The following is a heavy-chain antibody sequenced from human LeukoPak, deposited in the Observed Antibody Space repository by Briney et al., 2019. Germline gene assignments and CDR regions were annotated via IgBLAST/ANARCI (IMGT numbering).Heavy chain of an antibody. J-gene: IGHJ4*02. D-gene: IGHD5-18*01. CDR3: VRAQGGYSYGYGDY. V-gene: IGHV3-48*03. CDR1: GFTFSSFE. Sequence: GGSLRLSSAASGFTFSSFEMNWVRQAPGKGLEWVSYISSSGSPIYYADSVKGRFTISRDNVKNSLYLQMNSLRVEDTAIYYCVRAQGGYSYGYGDYWGQGTLVTVSS. CDR2: ISSSGSPI.